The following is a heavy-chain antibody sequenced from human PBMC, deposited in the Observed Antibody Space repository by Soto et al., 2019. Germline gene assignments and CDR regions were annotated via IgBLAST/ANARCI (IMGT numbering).Heavy chain of an antibody. CDR2: IKSKTDGGTT. CDR3: TTGLGQQELAFDY. V-gene: IGHV3-15*01. D-gene: IGHD6-13*01. CDR1: GSTFNNAW. Sequence: EVQLVESGGGLVKPGGSLRLSCTASGSTFNNAWLSWVRQAPGKGLEWVGRIKSKTDGGTTDYAAPVKGRFTISRDDSENMLYLQMNSLKTEDTAVYYCTTGLGQQELAFDYWGQGTLLTVSS. J-gene: IGHJ4*02.